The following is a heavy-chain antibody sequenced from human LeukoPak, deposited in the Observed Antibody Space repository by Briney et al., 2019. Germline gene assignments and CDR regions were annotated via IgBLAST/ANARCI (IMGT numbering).Heavy chain of an antibody. CDR2: ISYDGSNK. CDR3: ARDIYDYVWGSYHVFDY. CDR1: GFTFSSYA. Sequence: GGSLRLSCAASGFTFSSYAMHWVRQAPGKGLEWVAVISYDGSNKYYADSVKGRSTISRDNSKNTLYLQMNSLRAEDTAVYYCARDIYDYVWGSYHVFDYWGQGTLVTVSS. D-gene: IGHD3-16*01. J-gene: IGHJ4*02. V-gene: IGHV3-30-3*01.